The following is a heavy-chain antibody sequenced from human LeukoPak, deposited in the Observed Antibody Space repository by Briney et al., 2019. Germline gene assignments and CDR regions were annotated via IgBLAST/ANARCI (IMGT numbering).Heavy chain of an antibody. CDR1: GGSFSGYY. CDR3: ARPIRAGYSSSWRYNWFDP. V-gene: IGHV4-34*01. J-gene: IGHJ5*02. D-gene: IGHD6-13*01. Sequence: PSETLSLTCAVYGGSFSGYYWSWIRQPPGKGLEWIGEINHSGSTNYNPSLKSRVTISVDTSKNQFSLKLSSVTAADTAVYYCARPIRAGYSSSWRYNWFDPWGQGTLVTVSS. CDR2: INHSGST.